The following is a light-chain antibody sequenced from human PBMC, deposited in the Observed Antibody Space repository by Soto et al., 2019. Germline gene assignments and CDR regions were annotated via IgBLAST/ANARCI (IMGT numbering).Light chain of an antibody. V-gene: IGKV3-11*01. Sequence: EIVLTQSPATLSLSPGERATLSCRASQSVISYLAWYQQKPGQAPRLLIYDASNRATGIPARYSGSGSGTDFTLTISSLAPEDLAVYYCQQRSNWPELTFGGGTKVEIK. CDR3: QQRSNWPELT. CDR1: QSVISY. J-gene: IGKJ4*01. CDR2: DAS.